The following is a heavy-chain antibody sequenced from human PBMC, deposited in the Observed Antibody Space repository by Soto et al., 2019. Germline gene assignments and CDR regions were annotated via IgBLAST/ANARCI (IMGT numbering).Heavy chain of an antibody. CDR3: ARAIRYSSDWFNWFDP. Sequence: SETLSLTCTVSGGSISSYYWSWIRQPPGKGLEWIGYIYYSGSTNYNPSLKSRVTISVDTSKNQFSLKLSSVTAADTAVYYCARAIRYSSDWFNWFDPWGQWTLVTVSS. D-gene: IGHD6-19*01. CDR1: GGSISSYY. V-gene: IGHV4-59*01. CDR2: IYYSGST. J-gene: IGHJ5*02.